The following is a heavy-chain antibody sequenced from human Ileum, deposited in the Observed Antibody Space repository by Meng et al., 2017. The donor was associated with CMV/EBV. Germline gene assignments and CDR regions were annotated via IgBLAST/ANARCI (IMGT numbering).Heavy chain of an antibody. J-gene: IGHJ5*02. D-gene: IGHD2-2*01. CDR1: GYPFTGYY. CDR3: ARDIVVVPAAIGFDP. V-gene: IGHV1-2*02. Sequence: SGYPFTGYYMHWVRQAPGQGLEWMGWINPNSGGTNYAQKFQGRVTMTRDTSISTAYMELSRLRSDDTAVYYCARDIVVVPAAIGFDPWGQGTLVTVSS. CDR2: INPNSGGT.